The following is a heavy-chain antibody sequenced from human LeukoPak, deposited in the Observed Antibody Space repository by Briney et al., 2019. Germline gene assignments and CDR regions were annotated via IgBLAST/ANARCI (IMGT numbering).Heavy chain of an antibody. Sequence: SETLSLTCTVSGGSISSYYWSWIRQPPGKGLEWIGYIYYSGSTNYNPSLKSRVTISVDTSKNQFSLKLSSVTAADTAVYYCARSPGDYYGSGSYYNTDAFDTWGQGTMVTVSS. J-gene: IGHJ3*02. CDR1: GGSISSYY. CDR2: IYYSGST. V-gene: IGHV4-59*01. CDR3: ARSPGDYYGSGSYYNTDAFDT. D-gene: IGHD3-10*01.